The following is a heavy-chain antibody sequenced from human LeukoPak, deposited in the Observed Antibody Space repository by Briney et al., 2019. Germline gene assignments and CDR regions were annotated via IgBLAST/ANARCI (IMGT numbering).Heavy chain of an antibody. CDR3: ARVWKDYGEMNAFDI. CDR2: INPNSGGT. V-gene: IGHV1-2*02. CDR1: GYTFTGYY. J-gene: IGHJ3*02. Sequence: GASVKVSCKASGYTFTGYYMHWVRQAPGQGLEWMGWINPNSGGTNYAQKFQGRVTMTRDTSTSTAYMELSRLRSDDTAVYYCARVWKDYGEMNAFDIWGQGTMVTVSS. D-gene: IGHD4-17*01.